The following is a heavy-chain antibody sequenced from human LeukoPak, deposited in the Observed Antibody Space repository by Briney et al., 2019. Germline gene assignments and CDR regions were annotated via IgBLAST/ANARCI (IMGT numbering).Heavy chain of an antibody. J-gene: IGHJ4*02. D-gene: IGHD3-22*01. CDR2: ISAYNGNT. CDR3: ATFNLGLLVSPWFPPFL. Sequence: GASVKVSCKASGYTFTSYGISWVRQAPGQGLEWMGWISAYNGNTNYAQKLQGRVTMTTDTSTSTAYMELRSLRSDDTAVYYCATFNLGLLVSPWFPPFLWGQGTLVTVSS. CDR1: GYTFTSYG. V-gene: IGHV1-18*01.